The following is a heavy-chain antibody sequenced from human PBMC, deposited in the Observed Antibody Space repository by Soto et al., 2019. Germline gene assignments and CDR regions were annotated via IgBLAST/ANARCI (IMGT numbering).Heavy chain of an antibody. D-gene: IGHD2-2*02. Sequence: GESLKISCKVSGYSFTSYWIGGVRQMPGKGLEWMGIIYPGDSDTRYSPSFQGQVTISADKSISTAYLQWSSLKASDTAMYYCARLSGCSSTSCYTHMDVWGQGTTGTVSS. CDR2: IYPGDSDT. V-gene: IGHV5-51*01. CDR1: GYSFTSYW. J-gene: IGHJ6*02. CDR3: ARLSGCSSTSCYTHMDV.